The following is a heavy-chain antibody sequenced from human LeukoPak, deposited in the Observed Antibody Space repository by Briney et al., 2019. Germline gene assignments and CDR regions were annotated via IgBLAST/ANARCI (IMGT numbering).Heavy chain of an antibody. Sequence: GASVKVSCKASGYTFTGYYMHWVRQAPGQGLEWMGWINPNSGGANYAQKVPGRVTMSRDTSISTAYRELSKLRSDDTAVYYCARASRVRGVGSFFDRNWFDPWEKGTLVTVSS. CDR2: INPNSGGA. D-gene: IGHD3-10*01. CDR1: GYTFTGYY. J-gene: IGHJ5*02. CDR3: ARASRVRGVGSFFDRNWFDP. V-gene: IGHV1-2*02.